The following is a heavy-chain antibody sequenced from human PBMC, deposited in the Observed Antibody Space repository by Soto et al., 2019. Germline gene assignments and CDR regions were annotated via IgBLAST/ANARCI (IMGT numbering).Heavy chain of an antibody. CDR3: AKADYYDSSGYYSASVY. CDR1: GFTFSSYA. D-gene: IGHD3-22*01. CDR2: ISGSGGST. V-gene: IGHV3-23*01. Sequence: LRLSCAASGFTFSSYAMSWVRQAPGKGLEWVSAISGSGGSTYYADSVKGRFTISRDNSKNTLYLQMNSLRAEDTAVYYCAKADYYDSSGYYSASVYWGQGTLVTVSS. J-gene: IGHJ4*02.